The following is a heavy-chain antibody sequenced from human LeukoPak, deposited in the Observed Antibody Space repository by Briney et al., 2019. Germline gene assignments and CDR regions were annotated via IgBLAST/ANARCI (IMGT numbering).Heavy chain of an antibody. J-gene: IGHJ4*02. CDR2: ISWNSGSI. CDR3: AKGLKTYYYDSSGYYFFDY. Sequence: GGSLRLSCAASGFTFGDYAMHWVRQAPGKGLEWVSGISWNSGSIGYADSVKGRFTISRDNAKNSLYLQMNSLRAEDTALYYCAKGLKTYYYDSSGYYFFDYWGQGTLVTVSS. D-gene: IGHD3-22*01. V-gene: IGHV3-9*01. CDR1: GFTFGDYA.